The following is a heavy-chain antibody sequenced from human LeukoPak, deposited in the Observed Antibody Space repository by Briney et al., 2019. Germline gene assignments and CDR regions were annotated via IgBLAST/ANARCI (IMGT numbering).Heavy chain of an antibody. CDR2: IRYDGSNI. Sequence: GGSLRLSCATSGFTFSSYGMHWVRQAPGKGLEWVAFIRYDGSNIHYADSVKGRFTVSRDNSKNTLYLQMNSLRPEDTAVYYCAKVGSSWQFDYWGRGTLVTVSS. CDR1: GFTFSSYG. J-gene: IGHJ4*02. CDR3: AKVGSSWQFDY. V-gene: IGHV3-30*02. D-gene: IGHD6-13*01.